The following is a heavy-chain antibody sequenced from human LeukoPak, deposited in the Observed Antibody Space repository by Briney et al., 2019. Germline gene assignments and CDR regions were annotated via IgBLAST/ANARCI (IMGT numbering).Heavy chain of an antibody. Sequence: GGSQRLSCAASGFTFSSYSMNWVRQAPGKGLEWVSSISSSSSYIYYADSVKGRFTISRDNAKNSLYLKMNSLRAEDTAVYYCARERVPAATLDAFDIWGQGTMVTVSS. CDR2: ISSSSSYI. CDR3: ARERVPAATLDAFDI. V-gene: IGHV3-21*01. CDR1: GFTFSSYS. J-gene: IGHJ3*02. D-gene: IGHD2-2*01.